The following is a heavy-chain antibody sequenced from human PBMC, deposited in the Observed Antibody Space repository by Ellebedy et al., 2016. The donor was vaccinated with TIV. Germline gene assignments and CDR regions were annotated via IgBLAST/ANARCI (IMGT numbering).Heavy chain of an antibody. V-gene: IGHV4-30-4*01. CDR3: ARSSYCGGDCGFDH. CDR1: GDPIIRGDFY. J-gene: IGHJ4*02. D-gene: IGHD2-21*02. Sequence: MPSETLSLTCSVSGDPIIRGDFYWSWLRQPPGKGLEWIGHIFYLGNTYYNPSLKSRLNMSIDTSKNQFSLKLSAVTAADTAVYFCARSSYCGGDCGFDHWGQGTLVTVSS. CDR2: IFYLGNT.